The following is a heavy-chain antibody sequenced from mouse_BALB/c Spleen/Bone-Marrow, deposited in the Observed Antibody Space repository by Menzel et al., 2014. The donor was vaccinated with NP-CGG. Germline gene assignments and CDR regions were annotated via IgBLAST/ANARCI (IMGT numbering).Heavy chain of an antibody. CDR2: IFPGTSTT. V-gene: IGHV1S132*01. Sequence: VKLVESGAELVKPGASVKLSCKTSGHTFTNYWIQWVKQRPGQGLGWIGEIFPGTSTTYYNEKFKGKATLTIDTSSSTAYMQLSSLTSEDSAVYFCARHYYGSSDAMDYWGQGTSVTVSS. J-gene: IGHJ4*01. CDR1: GHTFTNYW. D-gene: IGHD1-1*01. CDR3: ARHYYGSSDAMDY.